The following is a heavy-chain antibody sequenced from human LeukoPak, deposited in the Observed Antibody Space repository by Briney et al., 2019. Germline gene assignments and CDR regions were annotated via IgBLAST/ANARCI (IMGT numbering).Heavy chain of an antibody. CDR1: GGSFTDYF. J-gene: IGHJ2*01. Sequence: SETLSLTCTVYGGSFTDYFWTWIRQSSGKGLEWIGEVNHSGSTDYNPSLKSRVSMSVDTSRNQFSLKLSSVTAADTAVYYCARRGPITLIRGVRTLHFDVWGRGTLVTVSS. CDR3: ARRGPITLIRGVRTLHFDV. V-gene: IGHV4-34*01. CDR2: VNHSGST. D-gene: IGHD3-10*01.